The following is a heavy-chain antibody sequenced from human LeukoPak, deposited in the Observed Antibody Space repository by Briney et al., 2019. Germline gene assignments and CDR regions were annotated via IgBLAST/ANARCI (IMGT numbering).Heavy chain of an antibody. D-gene: IGHD6-13*01. Sequence: PSETLSLTCTVSGGSISSYYWSWIRQPPGKRLEFIGYIYYSGSTDYNPSVKSRVTISVDTSKNQFSLKMRAVTAADTAVYYCARGGQQLPFSWGQGTLVTVSS. V-gene: IGHV4-59*01. CDR1: GGSISSYY. CDR3: ARGGQQLPFS. CDR2: IYYSGST. J-gene: IGHJ5*02.